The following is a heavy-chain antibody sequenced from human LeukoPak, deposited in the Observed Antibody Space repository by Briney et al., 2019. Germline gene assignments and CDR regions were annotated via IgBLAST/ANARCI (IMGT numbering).Heavy chain of an antibody. CDR1: RFTFSSYS. CDR2: ISSSGSYI. Sequence: GGSLRLSCAASRFTFSSYSMNWVRQAPGKGLEWVSSISSSGSYIYHADSVKGRFTISRDNAKNSLYLQMNSLRAEDMAVYYCARASVSGGKLLNYYYYYYMDVWGKGTTVTISS. CDR3: ARASVSGGKLLNYYYYYYMDV. V-gene: IGHV3-21*01. D-gene: IGHD2-15*01. J-gene: IGHJ6*03.